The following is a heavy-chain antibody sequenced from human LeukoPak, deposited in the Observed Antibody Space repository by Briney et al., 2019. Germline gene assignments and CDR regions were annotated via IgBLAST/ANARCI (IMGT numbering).Heavy chain of an antibody. CDR3: ARDRREMATTYFDY. V-gene: IGHV3-48*03. Sequence: GGSLRLSCAASGFTFSSYEMNWVRQAPGKGLEWASYISSSGSTIYYADSVKGRFTISRDNAKNSLYLQMNSLRAEDTAVYYCARDRREMATTYFDYWGQGTLVTVSS. CDR1: GFTFSSYE. CDR2: ISSSGSTI. J-gene: IGHJ4*02. D-gene: IGHD5-24*01.